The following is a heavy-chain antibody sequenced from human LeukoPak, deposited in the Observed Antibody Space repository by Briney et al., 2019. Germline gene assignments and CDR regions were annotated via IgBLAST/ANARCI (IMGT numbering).Heavy chain of an antibody. CDR2: ISYDGSNK. D-gene: IGHD3-22*01. J-gene: IGHJ4*02. CDR1: GFTFSSYA. Sequence: PGRSLRLSCAASGFTFSSYAMHWVRQAPGKGLEWVAVISYDGSNKYYADSVKGRFTISRDNSKNTLYLQMNSLRAEDTAVYYCAKAPAGNYDSSGYPLDYWGQGTLVTVSS. CDR3: AKAPAGNYDSSGYPLDY. V-gene: IGHV3-30-3*01.